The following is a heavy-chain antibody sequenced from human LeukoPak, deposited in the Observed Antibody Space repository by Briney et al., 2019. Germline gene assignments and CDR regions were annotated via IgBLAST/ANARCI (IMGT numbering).Heavy chain of an antibody. J-gene: IGHJ6*03. D-gene: IGHD3-10*01. Sequence: GGSLRLSCAASGFTFSSYGMHWVRQAPGKGLEWVAFIRYDGTNKYYADSVQGRFTISRDNSKNTLYLQMNSLRPEDTAVYYCAKDGSPFSDYMDVWGKGTTVTISS. CDR3: AKDGSPFSDYMDV. CDR1: GFTFSSYG. V-gene: IGHV3-30*02. CDR2: IRYDGTNK.